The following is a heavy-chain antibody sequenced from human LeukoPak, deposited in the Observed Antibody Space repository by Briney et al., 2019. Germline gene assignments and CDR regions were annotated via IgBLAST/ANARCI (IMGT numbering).Heavy chain of an antibody. CDR2: IYPGDSDT. J-gene: IGHJ4*02. CDR3: ARANVLGATSPFYY. CDR1: GYNFISYW. D-gene: IGHD1-26*01. V-gene: IGHV5-51*01. Sequence: GESLKISCQGSGYNFISYWIGWVRQLPGKGREWMGVIYPGDSDTRYSPSFQGQVTISADNSISTAFLQWSSLEASDTAMYYCARANVLGATSPFYYWGEGSLVTVSS.